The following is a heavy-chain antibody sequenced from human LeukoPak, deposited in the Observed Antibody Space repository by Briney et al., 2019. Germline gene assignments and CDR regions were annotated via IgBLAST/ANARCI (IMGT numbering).Heavy chain of an antibody. Sequence: GGSLRLSCAASGFTFSSYGMTWVRQAPGKGLEWVSGISGSGVRTDYADSVKGRFTISRDNSKNTLYLQMNSLRAEDTAVYYCARESRYYFDYWGQGTLVTVSS. V-gene: IGHV3-23*01. CDR2: ISGSGVRT. D-gene: IGHD6-13*01. CDR3: ARESRYYFDY. J-gene: IGHJ4*02. CDR1: GFTFSSYG.